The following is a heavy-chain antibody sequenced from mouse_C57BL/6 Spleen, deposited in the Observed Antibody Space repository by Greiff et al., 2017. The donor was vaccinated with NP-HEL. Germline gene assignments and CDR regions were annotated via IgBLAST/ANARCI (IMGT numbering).Heavy chain of an antibody. V-gene: IGHV1-76*01. Sequence: VQLQQSGAELARPGASVKMSCKASGYTFTDYYINWVKQRPGQGLEWIARIYPGSGNTYYNEKFKGKATLTAEKSSSTAYMQLSSLTSEDSAVYFCARDYYSNYDAMDYWGQGTSVTVSS. J-gene: IGHJ4*01. CDR2: IYPGSGNT. CDR3: ARDYYSNYDAMDY. CDR1: GYTFTDYY. D-gene: IGHD2-5*01.